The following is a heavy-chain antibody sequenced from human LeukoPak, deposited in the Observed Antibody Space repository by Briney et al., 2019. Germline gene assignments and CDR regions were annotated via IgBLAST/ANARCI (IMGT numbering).Heavy chain of an antibody. V-gene: IGHV4-59*01. Sequence: SETLSLTCAVYGGSFSGYYWSWIRQPPGKGLEWIGYIYYSGSTNYNPSLKSRVTISVDTSKNQFSLKLSSVTAADTAVYYCARGDTAMVRTFDIWGQGTMVTVSS. J-gene: IGHJ3*02. CDR2: IYYSGST. D-gene: IGHD5-18*01. CDR1: GGSFSGYY. CDR3: ARGDTAMVRTFDI.